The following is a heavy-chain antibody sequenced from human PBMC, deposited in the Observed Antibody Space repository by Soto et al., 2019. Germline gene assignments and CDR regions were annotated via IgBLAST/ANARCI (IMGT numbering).Heavy chain of an antibody. CDR3: TRALSEELPIYSFDS. J-gene: IGHJ4*01. Sequence: QVTLKESCPVLVKPTETLTLTCTVSGFSLSKARMGVSWIRQPPGNALDWLAHIFWNDERSYSTSLKSRLTNSKATSKSQVVLTMTNMHPVYTGTYYCTRALSEELPIYSFDSCGHGTLVTVSS. D-gene: IGHD1-7*01. CDR1: GFSLSKARMG. CDR2: IFWNDER. V-gene: IGHV2-26*01.